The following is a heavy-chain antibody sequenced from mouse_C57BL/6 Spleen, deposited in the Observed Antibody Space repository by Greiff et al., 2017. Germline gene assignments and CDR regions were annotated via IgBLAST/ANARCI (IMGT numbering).Heavy chain of an antibody. D-gene: IGHD3-2*02. Sequence: VQLQQSGPELVTPGASVKIPCKASGYTFTDYNLDWVKQSPGKSLEWIGDINPNNGCTIYNQKFKGKATLTVDKSSSTAYMELRSLTSEDTAVYYCARRQLRLGYAMDYWGQGTSVTVSS. CDR1: GYTFTDYN. V-gene: IGHV1-18*01. CDR2: INPNNGCT. J-gene: IGHJ4*01. CDR3: ARRQLRLGYAMDY.